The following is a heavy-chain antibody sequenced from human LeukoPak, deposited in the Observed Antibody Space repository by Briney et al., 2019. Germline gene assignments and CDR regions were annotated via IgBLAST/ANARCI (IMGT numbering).Heavy chain of an antibody. CDR1: GGSISSSSYY. J-gene: IGHJ3*02. Sequence: GSLRLSCTVSGGSISSSSYYWGWIRQPPGKGLEWIGRIYYSGSTYYNPSLKSRVTISVDTSKNQFSLKLSSVTAADTAVYYCARRPSSTSCYKRTCGALDIWGQGTMVTVSS. CDR3: ARRPSSTSCYKRTCGALDI. V-gene: IGHV4-39*01. CDR2: IYYSGST. D-gene: IGHD2-2*02.